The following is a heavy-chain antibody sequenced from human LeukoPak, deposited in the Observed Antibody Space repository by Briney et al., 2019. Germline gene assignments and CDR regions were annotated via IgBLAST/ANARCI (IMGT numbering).Heavy chain of an antibody. CDR3: ARGQGATVPQVGKNWFDP. CDR1: GGSFSGYY. J-gene: IGHJ5*02. V-gene: IGHV4-34*01. Sequence: SETLSLTCAVYGGSFSGYYWNWIRQTPAKGMEWIGEVNESGGTNISPSLRSRVILSVDTSKNQFSLKLISVTVADTAIYYCARGQGATVPQVGKNWFDPWGQGTRVTVSS. CDR2: VNESGGT. D-gene: IGHD1-26*01.